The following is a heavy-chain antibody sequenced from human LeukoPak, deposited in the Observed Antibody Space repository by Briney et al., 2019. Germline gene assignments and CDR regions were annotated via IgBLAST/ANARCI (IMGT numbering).Heavy chain of an antibody. CDR3: AKDIDNGDYVVY. D-gene: IGHD4-17*01. CDR2: IGSSGDIT. V-gene: IGHV3-23*01. J-gene: IGHJ4*02. Sequence: PGGFLRLSCAASGFTFSSYWMSWVRQAPGMGLEWVSSIGSSGDITYYADSVKGRFTISRDNSKNTLYLQMNSLRAEDTAVYYCAKDIDNGDYVVYWGQGTLVTVSS. CDR1: GFTFSSYW.